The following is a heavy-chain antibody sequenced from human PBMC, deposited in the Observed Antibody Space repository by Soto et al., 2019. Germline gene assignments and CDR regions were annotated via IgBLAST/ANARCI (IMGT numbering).Heavy chain of an antibody. CDR3: ARDPSGIAVAANAFDI. CDR2: ISAYNGNT. Sequence: GASVKVSCKASGYTFTSYGISWVRQAPGQGLEWMGWISAYNGNTNYAQKFQGRVTMTRDTSISTAYMELSRLRSDDTAVYYCARDPSGIAVAANAFDIWGQGTMVTVSS. CDR1: GYTFTSYG. D-gene: IGHD6-19*01. J-gene: IGHJ3*02. V-gene: IGHV1-18*01.